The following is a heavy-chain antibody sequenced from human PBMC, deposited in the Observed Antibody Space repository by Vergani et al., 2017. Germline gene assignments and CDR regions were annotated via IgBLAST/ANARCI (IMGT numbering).Heavy chain of an antibody. CDR3: AKDSRPGIAVAGTFTFDY. CDR2: IIPIFGTA. D-gene: IGHD6-19*01. CDR1: GGTFSSYA. J-gene: IGHJ4*02. V-gene: IGHV1-69*06. Sequence: QVQLVQSGAEVKKPGSSVKVSCKASGGTFSSYAISWVRQAPGQGLEWMGGIIPIFGTANYAQKFQGRVTITADKSTSTAYMELSSLRSEDTAVYYCAKDSRPGIAVAGTFTFDYWGQGTLVTVSS.